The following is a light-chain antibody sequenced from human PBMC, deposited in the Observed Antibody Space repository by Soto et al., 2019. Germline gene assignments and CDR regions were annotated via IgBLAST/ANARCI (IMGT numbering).Light chain of an antibody. CDR3: QKYNSAPRT. V-gene: IGKV1-27*01. CDR1: QGIRNY. Sequence: IQITKSPSALAASVGDRGTITCRASQGIRNYLAWYQQKPGKVPQLLIYAASTLQSGVPSRFSGSGSGTDFTLTISGLQPEDVATYYCQKYNSAPRTFGQVTKAYIK. CDR2: AAS. J-gene: IGKJ1*01.